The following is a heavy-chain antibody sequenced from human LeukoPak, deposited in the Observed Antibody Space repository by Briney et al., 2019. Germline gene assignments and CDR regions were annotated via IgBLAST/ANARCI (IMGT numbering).Heavy chain of an antibody. CDR2: INEDGRVT. CDR1: GFTFSSYW. J-gene: IGHJ4*02. D-gene: IGHD1-14*01. V-gene: IGHV3-74*01. CDR3: ARGEGGILATPEDY. Sequence: GGSLRLSCTASGFTFSSYWVHWVRQSQEKRLVWVSRINEDGRVTDYADSVKGRFTISRDNSKNTLYLQMNSLRAEDTAVYYCARGEGGILATPEDYWGQGTLVTVSS.